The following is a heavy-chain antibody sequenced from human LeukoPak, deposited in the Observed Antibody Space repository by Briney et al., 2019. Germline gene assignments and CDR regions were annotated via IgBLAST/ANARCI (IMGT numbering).Heavy chain of an antibody. Sequence: ASVKVSCKASGYTFISYDINWVRQATGQGLEWMGWMNPNSGNTGYAQKFQGRVTMTRNTSISTAYMELSSLRSEDTAVYYCARVLPPNDAFDIWGQGTMVTVSS. CDR3: ARVLPPNDAFDI. CDR1: GYTFISYD. CDR2: MNPNSGNT. V-gene: IGHV1-8*01. D-gene: IGHD1-14*01. J-gene: IGHJ3*02.